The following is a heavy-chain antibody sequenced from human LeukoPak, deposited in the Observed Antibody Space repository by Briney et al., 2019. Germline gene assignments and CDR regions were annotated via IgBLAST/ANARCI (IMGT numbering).Heavy chain of an antibody. Sequence: ASVKVSCKASGYTFTSYYMHWVRQAPGQGLEWMGWINPNSGGTNYAQKFQGRVTMTRDTSISTAYMELSRLRSDDTAVYYCARHPDFWSGSIGDYWGQGTLVTVSS. CDR2: INPNSGGT. J-gene: IGHJ4*02. V-gene: IGHV1-2*02. D-gene: IGHD3-3*01. CDR3: ARHPDFWSGSIGDY. CDR1: GYTFTSYY.